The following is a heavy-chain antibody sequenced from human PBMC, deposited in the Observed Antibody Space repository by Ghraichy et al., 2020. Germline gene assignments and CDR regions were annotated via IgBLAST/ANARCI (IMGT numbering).Heavy chain of an antibody. CDR1: GASISRNY. V-gene: IGHV4-59*03. Sequence: SETLSPTCTVSGASISRNYWSWIRQPPGKGLEWIGWIYYNGDTNYNPSLKSRVTISVDASKNQFSLKLSSVTAADTSVYYCANGGNSLDFWGQGTLVTVSS. CDR2: IYYNGDT. J-gene: IGHJ4*02. D-gene: IGHD4-23*01. CDR3: ANGGNSLDF.